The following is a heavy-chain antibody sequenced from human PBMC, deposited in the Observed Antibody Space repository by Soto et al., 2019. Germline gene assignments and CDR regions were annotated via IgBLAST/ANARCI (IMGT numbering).Heavy chain of an antibody. V-gene: IGHV3-23*01. Sequence: EVQLLESGGGLVQPGGSLRLSCAVSGFTFSTYGMSWVRQAPGKGLEWVSGISGSGGRTYYADSVKGRFTISRDNSKNTVFLQMNSLRAEDTAVYYCAKDRGAGELGPNWDCDCWGQGTLVTVSS. CDR2: ISGSGGRT. CDR1: GFTFSTYG. J-gene: IGHJ4*02. D-gene: IGHD1-26*01. CDR3: AKDRGAGELGPNWDCDC.